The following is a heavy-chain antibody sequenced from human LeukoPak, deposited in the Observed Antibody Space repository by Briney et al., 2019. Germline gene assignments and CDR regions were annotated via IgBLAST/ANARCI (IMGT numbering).Heavy chain of an antibody. D-gene: IGHD3-3*01. V-gene: IGHV1-18*01. CDR3: ARDSRITIFGVVIDDAFDI. CDR1: GYTFTSYG. CDR2: ISAYNGNT. Sequence: ASVKVSCKASGYTFTSYGISWVRQAPGQGLEWMGWISAYNGNTNYAQKLQGRVTMTTDTFTSTAYMELRSLRSDDTAVYYCARDSRITIFGVVIDDAFDIWGQGTMVTVSS. J-gene: IGHJ3*02.